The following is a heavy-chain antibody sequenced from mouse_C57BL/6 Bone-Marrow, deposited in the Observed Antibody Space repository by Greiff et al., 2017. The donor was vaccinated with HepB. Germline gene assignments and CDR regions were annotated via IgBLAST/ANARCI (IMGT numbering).Heavy chain of an antibody. CDR3: ARVPYGSFDY. J-gene: IGHJ2*01. CDR2: INYDGSST. CDR1: GFTFSDYY. Sequence: EVMLVESEGGLVQPGSSMKLSCTASGFTFSDYYMAWVRQVPEKGLEWVANINYDGSSTYYLDSLKSRFIISRDNAKNILYLQMSSLKSEDTATSYCARVPYGSFDYWGQGTTLTVSS. D-gene: IGHD1-1*01. V-gene: IGHV5-16*01.